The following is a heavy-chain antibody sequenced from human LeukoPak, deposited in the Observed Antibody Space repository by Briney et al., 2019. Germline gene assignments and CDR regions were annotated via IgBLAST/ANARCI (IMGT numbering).Heavy chain of an antibody. D-gene: IGHD5-12*01. CDR1: GYSISSGYY. Sequence: SETLSLTCTVSGYSISSGYYWGWIRQPPGKWLEWIGEINHSGSTNYNPSLKSRVTISVDTSKNQFSLKLSSVTATDTAVYYCARDRATWGGYSGYKPKGNAFDIWGQGTMVTVSS. J-gene: IGHJ3*02. CDR2: INHSGST. V-gene: IGHV4-38-2*02. CDR3: ARDRATWGGYSGYKPKGNAFDI.